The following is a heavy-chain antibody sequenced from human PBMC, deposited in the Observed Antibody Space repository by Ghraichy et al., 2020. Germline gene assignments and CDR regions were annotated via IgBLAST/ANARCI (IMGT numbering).Heavy chain of an antibody. D-gene: IGHD3-3*01. J-gene: IGHJ5*02. V-gene: IGHV4-39*01. Sequence: SETLSLTCTVSGGSVNSGISYWAWIRQPPGKGLEWIGSISYSGRTYYNPSLKSRVSTFVDTSNNQFSLRLSSVNAADSAVYYCARLGPPGEILDWVDPWGQGTLVTVSS. CDR3: ARLGPPGEILDWVDP. CDR2: ISYSGRT. CDR1: GGSVNSGISY.